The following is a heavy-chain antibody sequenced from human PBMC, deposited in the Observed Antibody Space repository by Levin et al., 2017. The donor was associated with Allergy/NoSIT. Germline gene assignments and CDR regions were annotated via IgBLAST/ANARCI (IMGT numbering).Heavy chain of an antibody. CDR2: ISYDARNK. J-gene: IGHJ6*02. D-gene: IGHD6-13*01. CDR1: GFTFNIHA. V-gene: IGHV3-30*04. CDR3: ARGDSIALTAYAMDV. Sequence: LSLTSAASGFTFNIHALHWVRQAPGKGLEWVAVISYDARNKYYADSVKGRFSISRDDSKNTLYLQMNSLRAEDTAVYYCARGDSIALTAYAMDVWGQGTRVTVSS.